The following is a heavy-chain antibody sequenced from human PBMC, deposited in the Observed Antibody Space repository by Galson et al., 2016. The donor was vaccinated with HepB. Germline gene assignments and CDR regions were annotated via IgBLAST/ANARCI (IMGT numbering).Heavy chain of an antibody. J-gene: IGHJ6*02. V-gene: IGHV1-69*04. CDR1: GGTFSSYA. D-gene: IGHD3-3*01. CDR3: ARATRTYYDFWSGYLGYYYGMDV. CDR2: IIPILGIA. Sequence: SVKVSCKASGGTFSSYAISWVRQAPGQGLGWMGRIIPILGIANYAQKFQGRVTITADKSTSTAYMELSSLRSEDTAVYYCARATRTYYDFWSGYLGYYYGMDVWGQGTTVTVSS.